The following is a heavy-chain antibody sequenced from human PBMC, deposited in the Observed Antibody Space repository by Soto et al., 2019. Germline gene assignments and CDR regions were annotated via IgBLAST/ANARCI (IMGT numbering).Heavy chain of an antibody. CDR3: ASLLTTVTMGNYFDY. Sequence: PGESLKISCKGSGYSFTSYWISWVRQMPGKGLEWMGRIDPSDSYTNYSPSFQGHVTISADKSISTAYLQWSSLKASDTAMYYCASLLTTVTMGNYFDYWGQGTLVTVSS. J-gene: IGHJ4*02. D-gene: IGHD4-17*01. V-gene: IGHV5-10-1*01. CDR1: GYSFTSYW. CDR2: IDPSDSYT.